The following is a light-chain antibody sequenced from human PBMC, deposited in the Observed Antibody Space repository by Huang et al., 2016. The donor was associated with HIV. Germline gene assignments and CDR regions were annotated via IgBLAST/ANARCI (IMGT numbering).Light chain of an antibody. Sequence: EIVLTQSPATLSLSPGERATLSCRASRNITDQLTWDQQRPGQAPRLIVFEASNRATGIPPRFSGSGSGTAFTLTVSSREPADFGVYFCQQRSYWPLTFGGGTKVEI. V-gene: IGKV3-11*01. CDR1: RNITDQ. CDR3: QQRSYWPLT. CDR2: EAS. J-gene: IGKJ4*01.